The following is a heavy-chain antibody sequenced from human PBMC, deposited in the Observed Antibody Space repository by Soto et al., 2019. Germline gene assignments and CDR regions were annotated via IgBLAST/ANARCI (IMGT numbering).Heavy chain of an antibody. J-gene: IGHJ4*02. V-gene: IGHV3-23*01. CDR1: VFTFSTYA. D-gene: IGHD2-2*01. Sequence: GGSLRLSCAASVFTFSTYAMNGVLQPPGKGLEWVSSISGSVAYTYYADSVHGRFTISRDNYKNTLNLQMNSLRAEDTAVYYCATDRHPYRTKYYFEYWGQGTLVTVYS. CDR3: ATDRHPYRTKYYFEY. CDR2: ISGSVAYT.